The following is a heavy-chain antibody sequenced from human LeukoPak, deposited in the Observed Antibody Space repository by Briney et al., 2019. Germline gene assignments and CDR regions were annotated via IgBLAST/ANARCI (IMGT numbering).Heavy chain of an antibody. V-gene: IGHV3-30*04. CDR3: ASIF. CDR2: ISYDGSNK. Sequence: SGGSLRLSCAASGFTFSSYAMRWVRQAPGKGLEWVAVISYDGSNKYYADSVKGRFTISRDNSKNTLYLQMNSLRAEDTAVYYCASIFWGQGTLVTVSS. CDR1: GFTFSSYA. J-gene: IGHJ4*02.